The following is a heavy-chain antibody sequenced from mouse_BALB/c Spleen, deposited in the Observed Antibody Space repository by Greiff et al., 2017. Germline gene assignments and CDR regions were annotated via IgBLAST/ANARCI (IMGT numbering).Heavy chain of an antibody. J-gene: IGHJ3*01. Sequence: VQLQQSGAELARPGASVKMSCKASGYTFTSYTMHWVKHRPGQGLEWIGYINPSSGYTNYNQKFKDKATLTADKSSSTAYMQLSSLTSEDSAVYYCARAYDGYWFAYWGQGTLVTVSA. D-gene: IGHD2-3*01. V-gene: IGHV1-4*01. CDR3: ARAYDGYWFAY. CDR2: INPSSGYT. CDR1: GYTFTSYT.